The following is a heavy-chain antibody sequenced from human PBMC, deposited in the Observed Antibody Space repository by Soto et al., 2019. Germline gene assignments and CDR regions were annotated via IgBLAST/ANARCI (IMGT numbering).Heavy chain of an antibody. D-gene: IGHD3-22*01. V-gene: IGHV3-21*01. CDR1: GFTFSRYN. CDR2: ISSRSSDI. Sequence: EVQLVESGGALVKPGGSLRLSCAASGFTFSRYNMNWVRQAPEKGLEWVPSISSRSSDIYYADSVKGRFTISRDNAKNSLSLQMNNLRAEDTAVYYCATGYYASSGYYFDYWGQGTLVTVSS. J-gene: IGHJ4*02. CDR3: ATGYYASSGYYFDY.